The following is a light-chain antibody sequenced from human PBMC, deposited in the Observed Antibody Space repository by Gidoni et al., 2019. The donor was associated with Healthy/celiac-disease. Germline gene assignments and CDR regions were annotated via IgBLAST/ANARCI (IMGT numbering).Light chain of an antibody. CDR2: AAS. J-gene: IGKJ3*01. Sequence: DIQLTQSPSFLSASVGDRVTITCRASQGISDYLAWYQQKPGKAPKLLIYAASTLQGGVPSRFSGSGSGTEFNLTISSLKTEDFASYSCQQLSSSPLTFGPGTKVDIK. V-gene: IGKV1-9*01. CDR1: QGISDY. CDR3: QQLSSSPLT.